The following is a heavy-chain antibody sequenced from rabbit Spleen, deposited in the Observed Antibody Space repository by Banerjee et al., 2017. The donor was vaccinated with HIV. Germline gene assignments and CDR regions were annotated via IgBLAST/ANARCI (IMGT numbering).Heavy chain of an antibody. Sequence: QSLEESGGDLVKPGASLTLTCTASGFSFSGSHYMSWVRQAPGKGLEWIGYIDPVFGVTYYASWVNGRFSISRENTQNTVYLQLNSLTAADTATYFCAREGSGQVFFNLWGQGTLVTVS. V-gene: IGHV1S40*01. J-gene: IGHJ4*01. CDR3: AREGSGQVFFNL. D-gene: IGHD4-1*01. CDR2: IDPVFGVT. CDR1: GFSFSGSHY.